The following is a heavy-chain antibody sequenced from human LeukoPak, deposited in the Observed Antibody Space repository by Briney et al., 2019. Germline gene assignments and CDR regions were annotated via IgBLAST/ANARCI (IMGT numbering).Heavy chain of an antibody. Sequence: GGSLRLSCAASGFTFSSYGMHWVRQAPGKGLEWVAFIRYDGGNKYYADSVKGRFTISRDNSKNTLYLQMNSLRAEDTAVYYCAKDGSYGYNYYYYMDVWGKGTTVTISS. CDR3: AKDGSYGYNYYYYMDV. V-gene: IGHV3-30*02. J-gene: IGHJ6*03. D-gene: IGHD5-18*01. CDR2: IRYDGGNK. CDR1: GFTFSSYG.